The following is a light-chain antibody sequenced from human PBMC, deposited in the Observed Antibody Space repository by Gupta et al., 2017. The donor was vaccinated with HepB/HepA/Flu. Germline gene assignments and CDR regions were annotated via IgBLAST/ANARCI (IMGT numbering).Light chain of an antibody. V-gene: IGKV1-6*01. CDR1: QGIGTD. Sequence: AIQMTQSPSSLSASVGDRVTITCRASQGIGTDLGWYQQKPGKAPQLLIYAASRLQSGVPSRFSGSGSGTDFTLTVSNLEPEDFATYYCLQDYSYPLTFGGGTKVEIK. CDR2: AAS. CDR3: LQDYSYPLT. J-gene: IGKJ4*01.